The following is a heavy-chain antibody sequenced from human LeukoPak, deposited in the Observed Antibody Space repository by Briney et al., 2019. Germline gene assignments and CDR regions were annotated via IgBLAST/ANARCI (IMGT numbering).Heavy chain of an antibody. J-gene: IGHJ4*02. CDR1: RGSISGYS. V-gene: IGHV4-59*12. CDR2: IYYGGDT. D-gene: IGHD6-13*01. Sequence: SETLSLTCTVSRGSISGYSWSWIRQSPGGGLEWIGYIYYGGDTAYNPSLKSRVTISVDTSKNQFSLKLSSVTAADTAVYYCARDMLAAAGRTFDYWGQGTLVTVSS. CDR3: ARDMLAAAGRTFDY.